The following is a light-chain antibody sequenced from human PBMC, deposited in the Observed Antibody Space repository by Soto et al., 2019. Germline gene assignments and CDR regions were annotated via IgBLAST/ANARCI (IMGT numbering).Light chain of an antibody. CDR1: QSVSSN. CDR3: QQYNNWRT. Sequence: EIMMTQSPATLSVSPGERATLSCRASQSVSSNLAWYQQKPSQAPRLLIYGASTRATGIPARFSGSGSGTEFTLTISSLQSEDFAVYYCQQYNNWRTFGQGTKLEIK. CDR2: GAS. J-gene: IGKJ2*01. V-gene: IGKV3-15*01.